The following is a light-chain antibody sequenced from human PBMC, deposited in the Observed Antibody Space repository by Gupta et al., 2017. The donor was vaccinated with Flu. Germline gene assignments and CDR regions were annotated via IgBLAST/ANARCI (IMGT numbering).Light chain of an antibody. CDR2: WAS. J-gene: IGKJ1*01. V-gene: IGKV4-1*01. Sequence: IVMTQSPDSLAVSLGERATINCKSSQSLLYSANNKNYLAWYQQKPGQPPKLVIYWASSRESGVPDRFSGSGSGTDFTLTISRLQAEDVAVYFCQQYYDIPWTFGQGTKVEIK. CDR3: QQYYDIPWT. CDR1: QSLLYSANNKNY.